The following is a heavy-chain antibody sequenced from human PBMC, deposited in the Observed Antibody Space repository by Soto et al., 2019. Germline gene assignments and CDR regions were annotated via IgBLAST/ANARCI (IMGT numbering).Heavy chain of an antibody. Sequence: QVQLQESGPGLVKPSGTLSLTCAVSGGSISSSNWWSWVRQPPGKGLEWIGEIYHSGSTNYNPSLKSRGTVSVDTSQHQFSLKLSSVTAAATAVYYCARGGARYCSGGSCYRDSWFDPWGQGTLVTVSS. V-gene: IGHV4-4*02. CDR3: ARGGARYCSGGSCYRDSWFDP. J-gene: IGHJ5*02. D-gene: IGHD2-15*01. CDR2: IYHSGST. CDR1: GGSISSSNW.